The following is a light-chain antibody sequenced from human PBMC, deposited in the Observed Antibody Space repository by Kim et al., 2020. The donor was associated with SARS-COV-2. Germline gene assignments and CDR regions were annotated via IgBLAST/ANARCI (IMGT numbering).Light chain of an antibody. Sequence: DVVLTQSPLSLPVTLGQPASISCRSGQSLVYRDGNTYLNWLHQRPGQSPRRLIYRVSNRDSGVPDRLSGSGSGTDFTLKISRVEAEDVGLYYCMQATHWPPTFGGGTKLEI. CDR3: MQATHWPPT. CDR1: QSLVYRDGNTY. V-gene: IGKV2-30*01. CDR2: RVS. J-gene: IGKJ4*01.